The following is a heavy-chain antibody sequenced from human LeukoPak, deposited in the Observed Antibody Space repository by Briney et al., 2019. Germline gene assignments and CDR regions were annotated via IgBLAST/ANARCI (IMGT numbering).Heavy chain of an antibody. Sequence: GGSLRLSCAASGFTFSSYSMNWVRQAPGKGLEWVSSISSSSSYIYYADSVKGRFTISRDNSKNTLYLQMNSLRAEDTAVYYCSRGGYSGYDSNYYYMDVWGKGTTVTVSS. D-gene: IGHD5-12*01. V-gene: IGHV3-21*01. CDR2: ISSSSSYI. CDR1: GFTFSSYS. J-gene: IGHJ6*03. CDR3: SRGGYSGYDSNYYYMDV.